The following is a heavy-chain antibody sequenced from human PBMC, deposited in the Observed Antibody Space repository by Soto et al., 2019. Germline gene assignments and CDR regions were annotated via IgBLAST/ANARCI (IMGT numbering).Heavy chain of an antibody. CDR3: ARASPADYDSSGYYWYMVYFDY. J-gene: IGHJ4*02. CDR1: GGSISSGGYY. V-gene: IGHV4-31*03. CDR2: IYYSGST. Sequence: SETLSLTCTVSGGSISSGGYYWSWIRQHPGKGLEWIGYIYYSGSTYYNPSLKSRVTISVDTSKNQFSLKLSSVTAADTAVYYCARASPADYDSSGYYWYMVYFDYWGQGTLVTVSS. D-gene: IGHD3-22*01.